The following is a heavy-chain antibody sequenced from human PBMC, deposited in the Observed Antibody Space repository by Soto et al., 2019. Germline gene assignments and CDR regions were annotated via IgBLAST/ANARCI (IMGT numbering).Heavy chain of an antibody. CDR1: GKFFSNYW. CDR2: IFVGDSDT. D-gene: IGHD3-10*01. CDR3: ARGGRWFGELITPYYYYGIDV. Sequence: GESLKISCKGSGKFFSNYWIAWVRQMPGKGLEWMGVIFVGDSDTRYSPSFEGQVTISADKSISTAYLQWSSLKASDTAMYYCARGGRWFGELITPYYYYGIDVWGQGTTVTVSS. J-gene: IGHJ6*02. V-gene: IGHV5-51*01.